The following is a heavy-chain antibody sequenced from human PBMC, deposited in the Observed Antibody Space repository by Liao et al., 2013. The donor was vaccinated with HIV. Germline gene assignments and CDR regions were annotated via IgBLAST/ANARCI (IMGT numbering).Heavy chain of an antibody. CDR3: ARGGGGFDI. Sequence: QVQLQESGPGLVKPSETLSLMCSVSHGSISSYYWNWIRQPAGKGLEWIGRISGSGGTNYNPSLMRRVTLSADTSKNQFYLNVNSVTAADTAVYYCARGGGGFDIWGRGDEWSSSLQ. CDR2: ISGSGGT. V-gene: IGHV4-4*07. CDR1: HGSISSYY. J-gene: IGHJ3*02.